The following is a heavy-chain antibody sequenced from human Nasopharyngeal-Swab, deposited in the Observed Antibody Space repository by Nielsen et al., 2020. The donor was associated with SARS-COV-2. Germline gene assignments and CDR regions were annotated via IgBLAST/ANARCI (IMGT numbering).Heavy chain of an antibody. J-gene: IGHJ4*02. CDR3: AKVPYYDILTGYLPYYFDY. Sequence: GESLKISCAASGFTFNSYGMHWVRQAPGKGLEWVSFIRFDGSNKYYADSVKGRFTISRDNSKNTLYLQMNSLRAEDTAVYYCAKVPYYDILTGYLPYYFDYWGQGTLVTVSS. V-gene: IGHV3-30*02. CDR2: IRFDGSNK. CDR1: GFTFNSYG. D-gene: IGHD3-9*01.